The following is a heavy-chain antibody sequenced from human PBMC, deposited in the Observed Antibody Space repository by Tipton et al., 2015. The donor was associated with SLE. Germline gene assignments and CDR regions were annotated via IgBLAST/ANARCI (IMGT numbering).Heavy chain of an antibody. D-gene: IGHD5-18*01. CDR1: GYTFTSYD. CDR2: MNPNSGNT. J-gene: IGHJ6*02. CDR3: ASYSQGPDTAMASHYYYYGMDV. Sequence: QVQLVQSGAEVKKPGASVKVSCKASGYTFTSYDINWVRQATGQGLEWMGWMNPNSGNTGCAQKFQGRVTMTRNTSISTAYMELSSLRSEDTAVYYCASYSQGPDTAMASHYYYYGMDVWGQGTTVTVSS. V-gene: IGHV1-8*01.